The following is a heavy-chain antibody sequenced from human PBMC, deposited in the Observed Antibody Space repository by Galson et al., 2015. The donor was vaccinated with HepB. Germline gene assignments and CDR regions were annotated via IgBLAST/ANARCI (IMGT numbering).Heavy chain of an antibody. CDR1: GFTFSSFA. D-gene: IGHD2-2*01. V-gene: IGHV3-23*01. J-gene: IGHJ4*02. CDR3: AKERFCSSPSCYGRDFDC. Sequence: SLRLSCAASGFTFSSFAMSWVRQAPGKGLEWVSAISGSGGSTYYADSVKGRFTFSRDNSKSALYLQMNSLRAEDTAVYYCAKERFCSSPSCYGRDFDCWGQGTLVTVSS. CDR2: ISGSGGST.